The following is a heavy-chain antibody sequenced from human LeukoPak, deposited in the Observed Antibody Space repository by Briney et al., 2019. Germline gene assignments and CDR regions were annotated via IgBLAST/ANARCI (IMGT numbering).Heavy chain of an antibody. J-gene: IGHJ4*02. CDR3: AKERDYGPADY. Sequence: GGSLRLSCAASGFIFNKHAMSWVRQAPGKGLEWVSGLSGSGGSTDYADFVKGRFTVSRDNSKNTLFLQMNSLRAEDTAIYYCAKERDYGPADYWGQGTLVTASS. D-gene: IGHD4/OR15-4a*01. CDR1: GFIFNKHA. CDR2: LSGSGGST. V-gene: IGHV3-23*01.